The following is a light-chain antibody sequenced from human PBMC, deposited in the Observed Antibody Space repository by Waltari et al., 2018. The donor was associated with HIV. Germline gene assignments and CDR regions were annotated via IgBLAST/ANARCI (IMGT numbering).Light chain of an antibody. CDR3: QQYYDSPQT. CDR1: QDIGTY. J-gene: IGKJ2*01. V-gene: IGKV1-8*01. CDR2: SSS. Sequence: AIHMTQSPSSLSASTGDRIDISCRASQDIGTYLAWYQHKPGKAPELLISSSSTLESGVPSRFAGSGSGTDFTLTISCLQSEDFATYYCQQYYDSPQTFGQGTKLEIK.